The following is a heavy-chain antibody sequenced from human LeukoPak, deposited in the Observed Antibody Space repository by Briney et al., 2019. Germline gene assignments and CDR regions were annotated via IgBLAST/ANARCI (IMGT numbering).Heavy chain of an antibody. CDR2: ISAYNGNT. J-gene: IGHJ4*02. Sequence: ASVKVSCKASGSTFTSYGISWVRQAPGQGLEWMGWISAYNGNTNYAQKLQGRVTMTTDTSASTVYMELRSLRSDDTAVYYCARDLTIAAAGKYGYWGQGTLVTVSS. CDR3: ARDLTIAAAGKYGY. D-gene: IGHD6-13*01. CDR1: GSTFTSYG. V-gene: IGHV1-18*01.